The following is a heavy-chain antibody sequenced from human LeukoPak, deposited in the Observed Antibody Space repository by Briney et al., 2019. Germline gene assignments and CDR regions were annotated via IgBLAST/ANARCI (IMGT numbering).Heavy chain of an antibody. V-gene: IGHV1-69*13. Sequence: SVKVSCKTSGGTFSSYAISWVRQAPGQGLEWMGGIIPIFGTANYAQKFQGRVTITADESTSTAYMELSSLRSEDTAVYYCARDRARGVLSWGQGALVTVSS. CDR2: IIPIFGTA. CDR1: GGTFSSYA. J-gene: IGHJ4*02. D-gene: IGHD2-8*02. CDR3: ARDRARGVLS.